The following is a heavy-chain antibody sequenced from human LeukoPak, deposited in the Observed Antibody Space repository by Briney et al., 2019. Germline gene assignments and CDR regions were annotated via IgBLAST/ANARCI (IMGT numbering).Heavy chain of an antibody. CDR2: IYYSGST. CDR3: ARVVQLLGGHNWFDP. V-gene: IGHV4-39*07. J-gene: IGHJ5*02. D-gene: IGHD2-2*01. Sequence: SETLSLTCTVSGGSISSSSYYWGWIRQPPGKGLEWIGSIYYSGSTYYNPSLKSRVTISVDTSKNQFSLKLSSVTAADTAVYYCARVVQLLGGHNWFDPWGQGTLVTVSS. CDR1: GGSISSSSYY.